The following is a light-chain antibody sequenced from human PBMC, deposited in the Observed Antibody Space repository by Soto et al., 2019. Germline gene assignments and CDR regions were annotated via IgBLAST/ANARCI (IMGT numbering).Light chain of an antibody. CDR1: QSVLYSSNNKNY. CDR3: QKYDKTPPT. CDR2: WAS. Sequence: DIVMTQSPDSLAVSLGERATINCKSSQSVLYSSNNKNYLAWYQQKPGQPPKLLIYWASTRESGVPDRFSGRGSGTEFTLTVSSLQAEEVAVYYRQKYDKTPPTFGQGTKLEIK. V-gene: IGKV4-1*01. J-gene: IGKJ2*01.